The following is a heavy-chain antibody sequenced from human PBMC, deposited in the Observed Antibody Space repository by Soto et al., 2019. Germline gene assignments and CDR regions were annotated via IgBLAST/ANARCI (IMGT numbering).Heavy chain of an antibody. CDR2: IYYSGST. CDR3: ARVTIPEGDWFAP. CDR1: GVSISSYY. D-gene: IGHD3-10*01. J-gene: IGHJ5*02. Sequence: SDTHSLTCPVSGVSISSYYGILIRQPPGKGLEWMGYIYYSGSTNYNPSLKSRVTISVYTSKNQFSLKLSSVTAADTAVYYCARVTIPEGDWFAPGGQGTLV. V-gene: IGHV4-59*01.